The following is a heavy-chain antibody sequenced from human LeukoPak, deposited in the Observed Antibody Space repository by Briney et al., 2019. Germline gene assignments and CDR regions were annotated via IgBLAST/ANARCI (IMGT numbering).Heavy chain of an antibody. CDR1: GFTFSSYS. D-gene: IGHD6-19*01. CDR3: ATDGRSSGWYGFDY. CDR2: ISSSSTYR. Sequence: GGSLRLSCAASGFTFSSYSMNWVRQAPGKGLEWVSSISSSSTYRYYADSVKGRITISRDNARSTLYLQMNSLRAEDPAVYYCATDGRSSGWYGFDYWGQGILVTVSS. V-gene: IGHV3-21*01. J-gene: IGHJ4*02.